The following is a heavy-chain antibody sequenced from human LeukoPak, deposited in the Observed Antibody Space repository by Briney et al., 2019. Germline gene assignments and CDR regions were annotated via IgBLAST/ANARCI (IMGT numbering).Heavy chain of an antibody. CDR2: ISSSGSTI. CDR3: ARDLVVWEVLDY. V-gene: IGHV3-11*01. D-gene: IGHD2-15*01. Sequence: GGSLRLSCAASGFTFSDYYMSWIRQAPGKGLEWVSYISSSGSTIYYADSVKGRFTISRDNAKNSLCLQMNSLRAEDTAVYYCARDLVVWEVLDYWGQGTLVTVSS. CDR1: GFTFSDYY. J-gene: IGHJ4*02.